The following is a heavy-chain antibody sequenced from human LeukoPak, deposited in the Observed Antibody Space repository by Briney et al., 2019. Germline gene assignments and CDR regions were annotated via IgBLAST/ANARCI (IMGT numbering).Heavy chain of an antibody. V-gene: IGHV5-51*01. J-gene: IGHJ3*02. Sequence: EESLKISCKGSGYSFTSYWIGWVRQMPGRGLEWMGIIYPGDSDTRYSPSFQGQVTISADKSISTAYLQWSSLKASDTAMYYCAGGTRPGFVAFDIWGQGTMVTVSS. D-gene: IGHD1-7*01. CDR2: IYPGDSDT. CDR3: AGGTRPGFVAFDI. CDR1: GYSFTSYW.